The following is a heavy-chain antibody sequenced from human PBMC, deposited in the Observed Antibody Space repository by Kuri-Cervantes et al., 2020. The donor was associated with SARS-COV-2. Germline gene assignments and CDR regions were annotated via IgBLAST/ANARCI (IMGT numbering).Heavy chain of an antibody. V-gene: IGHV1-24*01. J-gene: IGHJ4*02. CDR3: ATDHKEVHDYVWGSYRHYYFDY. CDR2: FDPEDGET. Sequence: ASVKVSCKGSGYTLTELSMHWVRQAPGKGLEWMGGFDPEDGETIYAQKFQGRVTMTEDTSTDTAYMELSSLRSEDTAVYYCATDHKEVHDYVWGSYRHYYFDYWGQGTLVTVSS. CDR1: GYTLTELS. D-gene: IGHD3-16*02.